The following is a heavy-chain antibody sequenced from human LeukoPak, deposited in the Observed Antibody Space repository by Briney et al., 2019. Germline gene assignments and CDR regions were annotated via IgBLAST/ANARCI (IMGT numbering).Heavy chain of an antibody. CDR2: IKHDGNQK. CDR1: GFTFSNYW. V-gene: IGHV3-7*01. Sequence: PGGSLRLSCAASGFTFSNYWMNWVRQAPGKGLEWVANIKHDGNQKYYVDSVKGRFTISRDNAKNSLYLQMNSLRAEDTAVYYCARDKELQNFDYWGQGTLVTVSS. J-gene: IGHJ4*02. D-gene: IGHD3-10*01. CDR3: ARDKELQNFDY.